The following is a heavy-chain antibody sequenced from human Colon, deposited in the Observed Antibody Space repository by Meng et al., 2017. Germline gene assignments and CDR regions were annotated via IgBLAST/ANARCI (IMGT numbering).Heavy chain of an antibody. Sequence: LQASSPVLWTSSWTLSLTCAVLVGSIRSTNWGGWIRQPPGKGLEWIGEISQSGSSNSNPSLKSRVTMSLDKSKNHFFLNLSSVSAADTAVYYCAREDGSIGFTPAGQWGQGTLVTVSS. CDR2: ISQSGSS. V-gene: IGHV4-4*02. J-gene: IGHJ1*01. CDR3: AREDGSIGFTPAGQ. CDR1: VGSIRSTNW. D-gene: IGHD1-26*01.